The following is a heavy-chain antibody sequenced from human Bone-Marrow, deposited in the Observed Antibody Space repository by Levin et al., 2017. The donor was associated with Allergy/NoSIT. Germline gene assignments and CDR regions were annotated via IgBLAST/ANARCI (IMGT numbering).Heavy chain of an antibody. V-gene: IGHV3-33*01. Sequence: GGSLRLSCAASGFSFKNSGMPWVRQAPGKGLEWVAVIWFAGNKKYYADSVQGRFTISRDNTNNTLFLQMNSLRADDTAVYYCARGRTDIAVVSFGHNSYYYYTDVWGKGTTVTVSS. CDR1: GFSFKNSG. D-gene: IGHD1-1*01. CDR3: ARGRTDIAVVSFGHNSYYYYTDV. CDR2: IWFAGNKK. J-gene: IGHJ6*03.